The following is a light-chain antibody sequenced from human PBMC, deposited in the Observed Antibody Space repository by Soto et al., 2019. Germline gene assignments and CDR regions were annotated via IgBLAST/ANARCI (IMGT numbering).Light chain of an antibody. J-gene: IGKJ5*01. CDR3: IVRNSYVPT. Sequence: EIQMIHSPSSLSASVGGRVTLIFPASQGIRNDLGWYEQKRGKASKRMIYAASSLQSGVPSRFSASGSGIEFTLTLRSMEREDCATYYCIVRNSYVPTFGQGTRLEIK. CDR2: AAS. V-gene: IGKV1-17*01. CDR1: QGIRND.